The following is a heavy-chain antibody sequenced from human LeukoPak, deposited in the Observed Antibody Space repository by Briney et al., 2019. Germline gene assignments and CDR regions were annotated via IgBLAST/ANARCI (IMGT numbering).Heavy chain of an antibody. CDR1: GFTFSSYS. D-gene: IGHD4-17*01. Sequence: GGSLRLSCAASGFTFSSYSMNWVRKAPGKGLEWVSYISSSSSTIYYADSVKGRFTISRDNAKNSLYLQMNSLRAEDTAVYYCARGGGDYPFGYWGQGTLVTVSS. V-gene: IGHV3-48*04. J-gene: IGHJ4*02. CDR3: ARGGGDYPFGY. CDR2: ISSSSSTI.